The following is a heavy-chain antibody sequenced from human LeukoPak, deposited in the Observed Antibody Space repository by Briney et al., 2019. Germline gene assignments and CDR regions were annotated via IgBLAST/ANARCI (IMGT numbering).Heavy chain of an antibody. V-gene: IGHV1-2*02. CDR3: ARTPHNWNYGWGLGSGYYYYMDV. CDR2: INPNSGGT. J-gene: IGHJ6*03. D-gene: IGHD1-7*01. CDR1: GYTFTGYY. Sequence: ASVKVSCKASGYTFTGYYMHWVRQAPGQGLEWMGWINPNSGGTNYAQKFQGRVTMTRDTSISTAYMELSRLRSDDTAVYYCARTPHNWNYGWGLGSGYYYYMDVWGKGTTVTVSS.